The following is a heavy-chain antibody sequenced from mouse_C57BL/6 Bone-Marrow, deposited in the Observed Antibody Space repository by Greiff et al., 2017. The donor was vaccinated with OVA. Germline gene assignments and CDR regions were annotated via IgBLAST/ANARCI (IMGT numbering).Heavy chain of an antibody. Sequence: VQLKESGAELVRPGASVKLSCTASGFNIKDDYMHWVKQRPEQGLEWIGWIDPENGDTEYASKFQGKATITADTSSNTAYLQLSSLPSEDTAVYYCTSSGHFDYWGQGPTLTVSS. CDR1: GFNIKDDY. V-gene: IGHV14-4*01. CDR3: TSSGHFDY. D-gene: IGHD6-1*01. CDR2: IDPENGDT. J-gene: IGHJ2*01.